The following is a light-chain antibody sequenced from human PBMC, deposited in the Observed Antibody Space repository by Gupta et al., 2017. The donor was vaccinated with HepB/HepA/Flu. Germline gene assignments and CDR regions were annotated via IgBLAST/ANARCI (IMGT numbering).Light chain of an antibody. CDR1: KLGDKY. J-gene: IGLJ2*01. V-gene: IGLV3-1*01. Sequence: CSGDKLGDKYACWYQQKPGQSPVLVIYQDSKRPSGIPERFSGSNSGNTATLTISGTKAMDEADYYCQAGDSSTDVVFGGGTKLTVL. CDR2: QDS. CDR3: QAGDSSTDVV.